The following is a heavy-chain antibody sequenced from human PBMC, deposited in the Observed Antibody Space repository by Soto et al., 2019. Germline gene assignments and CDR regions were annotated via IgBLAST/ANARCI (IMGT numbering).Heavy chain of an antibody. CDR2: IHSSGIT. J-gene: IGHJ5*02. CDR1: GGSVNKDKW. Sequence: QVQLQESGPGLLKPSGTLSLTCAVSGGSVNKDKWWSWVRQPPGKGLEWIGEIHSSGITNYNPSLKSRASIFVDKFKNQFSVKLTSVTAADTAVYFCAGQWSAGYGAFDPWGQGTLVTVSS. D-gene: IGHD3-9*01. CDR3: AGQWSAGYGAFDP. V-gene: IGHV4-4*02.